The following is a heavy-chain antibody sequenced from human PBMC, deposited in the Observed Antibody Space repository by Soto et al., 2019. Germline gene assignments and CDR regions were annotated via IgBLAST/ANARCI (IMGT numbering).Heavy chain of an antibody. V-gene: IGHV3-15*01. J-gene: IGHJ4*02. CDR3: TTDLSELGYCSSTSCPPLDY. CDR1: GFTFSNAW. Sequence: GGSLRLSCAASGFTFSNAWMSWVRQAPGKGLEWVGRIKSKTDGGTTDYAAPVKGRFTISRDDSKNTLYLQMNSLKTEDTAVYYCTTDLSELGYCSSTSCPPLDYWGQGTLVTVSS. D-gene: IGHD2-2*01. CDR2: IKSKTDGGTT.